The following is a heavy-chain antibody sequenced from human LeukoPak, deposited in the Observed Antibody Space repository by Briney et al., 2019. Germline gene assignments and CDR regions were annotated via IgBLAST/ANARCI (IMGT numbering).Heavy chain of an antibody. CDR1: GFTFSNYW. D-gene: IGHD5-12*01. V-gene: IGHV3-74*01. J-gene: IGHJ4*02. Sequence: GGSLRLSCGASGFTFSNYWMHWVRQAPGKGLVWVARINADGNNTNYADSVKGRFTISRDNAKNTLYLQMNSLRAEDTAVYYCASGIVATRDYWGQGTLGTVSS. CDR3: ASGIVATRDY. CDR2: INADGNNT.